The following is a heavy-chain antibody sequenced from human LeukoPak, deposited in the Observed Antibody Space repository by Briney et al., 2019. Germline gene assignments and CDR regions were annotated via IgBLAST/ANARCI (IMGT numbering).Heavy chain of an antibody. D-gene: IGHD3-16*01. J-gene: IGHJ4*02. V-gene: IGHV3-21*01. CDR2: ISSSSSYI. CDR3: ARNRGRGSYHTDY. Sequence: GGSLRLSCAASGFTFSSYSMNWVRQAPGKGLEWVSSISSSSSYIYYADSVKGRFTISRDNAKNPLYLQMNSLRAEDTAVYYCARNRGRGSYHTDYWGQGTLVTVSS. CDR1: GFTFSSYS.